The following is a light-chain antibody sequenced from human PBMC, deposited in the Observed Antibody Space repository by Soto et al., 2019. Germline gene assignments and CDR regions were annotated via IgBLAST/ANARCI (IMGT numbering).Light chain of an antibody. CDR1: SSDVGSYNY. Sequence: SALTQPASVSGSPGQSITISCTGTSSDVGSYNYVSWYQQHPGKAPKLMIYEVSNRPSGVSNRFSGSKSGNTASLTIPGLQAEDEADYYCSSYTSSSTLYVFGTGTKVTVL. CDR2: EVS. J-gene: IGLJ1*01. V-gene: IGLV2-14*01. CDR3: SSYTSSSTLYV.